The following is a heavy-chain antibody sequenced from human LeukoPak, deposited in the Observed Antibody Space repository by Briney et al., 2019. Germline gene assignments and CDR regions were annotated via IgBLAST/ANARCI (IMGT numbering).Heavy chain of an antibody. D-gene: IGHD3-10*01. CDR1: GGSISSSSYY. Sequence: PSETLSLTCTVSGGSISSSSYYWGWIRQPPGKGLEWIGSIYYSGSTYYNPSLKRRVTISVDSSKYQFSLKLSSVTAADTAVYYCARHLVRDVPNFAAAPVDYWGQGTLVTVSS. CDR3: ARHLVRDVPNFAAAPVDY. J-gene: IGHJ4*02. V-gene: IGHV4-39*01. CDR2: IYYSGST.